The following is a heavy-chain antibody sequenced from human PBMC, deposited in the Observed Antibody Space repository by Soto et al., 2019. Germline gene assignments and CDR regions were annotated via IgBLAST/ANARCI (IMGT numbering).Heavy chain of an antibody. Sequence: QVQLVESGGGVVQPGRSLRLSCAASRFTFSNYAMHWVRQAPGKGLEWVAVISYDGSNKYYADSVKGRFTISRDNSKNTLYLQMNSLRAEDTAVYYCARAQGVAMAGNIWVSYWGQGTLVTVSS. CDR2: ISYDGSNK. J-gene: IGHJ4*02. CDR1: RFTFSNYA. D-gene: IGHD6-19*01. CDR3: ARAQGVAMAGNIWVSY. V-gene: IGHV3-30-3*01.